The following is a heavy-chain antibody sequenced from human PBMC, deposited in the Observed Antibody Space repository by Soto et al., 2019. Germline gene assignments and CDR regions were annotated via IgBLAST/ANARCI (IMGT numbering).Heavy chain of an antibody. V-gene: IGHV4-30-2*05. D-gene: IGHD2-15*01. J-gene: IGHJ5*02. CDR1: GGSISSGGYS. Sequence: PPETLSLTCAVSGGSISSGGYSWSWIRQPPGKGLEWIGYIYHSGSTYYNPSLKSRVTISVDTSKNQFSLKLSSVTAADTAVYYCASGGPTGGSYKYNWFDPWGQGTLVTVSS. CDR3: ASGGPTGGSYKYNWFDP. CDR2: IYHSGST.